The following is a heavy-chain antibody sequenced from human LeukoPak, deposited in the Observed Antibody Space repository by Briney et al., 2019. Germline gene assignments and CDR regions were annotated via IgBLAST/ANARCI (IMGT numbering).Heavy chain of an antibody. CDR3: AGDGDYGPRGYYYYMDV. V-gene: IGHV4-4*07. Sequence: SETLSLTCTVSGGSISSYYWSWIRQPAGKGLEWIGRIYISGSTNYNPSLKSRVTMSVDTSKNQFSLKLSSVTAADTAVYYCAGDGDYGPRGYYYYMDVWGKGTTVTVSS. CDR2: IYISGST. CDR1: GGSISSYY. D-gene: IGHD4-17*01. J-gene: IGHJ6*03.